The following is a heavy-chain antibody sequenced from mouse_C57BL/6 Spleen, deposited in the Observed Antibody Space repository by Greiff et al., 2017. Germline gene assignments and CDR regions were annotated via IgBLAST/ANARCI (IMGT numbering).Heavy chain of an antibody. D-gene: IGHD2-4*01. Sequence: QVQLQQSGAELVRPGASVKLSCKASGYTFTDYYINWVKQRPGQGLEWIARIYPGSGNTYYNEKFKGKATLTAEKSSSTAYMQLSSLTSEDSAVYFCARDYDYDLYYAMDYGGQGTSVTVSS. CDR1: GYTFTDYY. V-gene: IGHV1-76*01. J-gene: IGHJ4*01. CDR2: IYPGSGNT. CDR3: ARDYDYDLYYAMDY.